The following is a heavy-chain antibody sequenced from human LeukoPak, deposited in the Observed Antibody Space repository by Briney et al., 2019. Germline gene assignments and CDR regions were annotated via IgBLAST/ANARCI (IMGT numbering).Heavy chain of an antibody. V-gene: IGHV4-34*01. J-gene: IGHJ4*02. CDR1: GGSFSGYY. Sequence: SETLSLTCAVYGGSFSGYYWSWIRQPPGKGLEWIGEINHSGSTNYNPSLKSRVTISVDTSKNQFSLKLSSVTAADTAVYYCARGLSDFAYDILTGYTAPYYFDYWGQGTLVTVSS. CDR3: ARGLSDFAYDILTGYTAPYYFDY. CDR2: INHSGST. D-gene: IGHD3-9*01.